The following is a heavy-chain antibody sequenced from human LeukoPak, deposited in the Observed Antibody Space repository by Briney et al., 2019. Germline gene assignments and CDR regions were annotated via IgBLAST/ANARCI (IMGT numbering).Heavy chain of an antibody. V-gene: IGHV4-4*07. J-gene: IGHJ4*02. Sequence: SETLSLTCTVSGGSISSYYWSWIRQPAGKGLEWIGRIYTSGSTNYNPSLKSRVTMSVDTSKNQFSLKLSSVTAADTAVYYCARTRRGYSYGNHFDYWGQGTLVTVSS. CDR3: ARTRRGYSYGNHFDY. CDR2: IYTSGST. CDR1: GGSISSYY. D-gene: IGHD5-18*01.